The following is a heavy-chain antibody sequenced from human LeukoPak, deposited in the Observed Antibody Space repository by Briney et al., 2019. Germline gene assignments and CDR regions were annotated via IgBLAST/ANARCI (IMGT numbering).Heavy chain of an antibody. V-gene: IGHV3-7*01. J-gene: IGHJ5*02. CDR3: ARTPNYYDSSGYYLTGFDP. CDR2: IKQDGSEK. D-gene: IGHD3-22*01. Sequence: GGSLRLSGAASGFTFSSYWMSWVRQAPGKGLEWVANIKQDGSEKYYVDSVKGRFTISRDNAKNSLYLQMNSLRAEDTAVYYCARTPNYYDSSGYYLTGFDPWGQGTLVTVSS. CDR1: GFTFSSYW.